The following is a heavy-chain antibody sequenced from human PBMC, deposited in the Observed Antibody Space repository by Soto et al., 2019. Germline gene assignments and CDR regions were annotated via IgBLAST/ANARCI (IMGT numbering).Heavy chain of an antibody. V-gene: IGHV4-4*02. CDR1: GDSMNSRDW. D-gene: IGHD6-6*01. J-gene: IGHJ4*02. CDR3: AAPPRY. Sequence: SETLSLTCAVSGDSMNSRDWWSWVRQSPGKGLEWIGEVRPGGSTNYNAALSNRVTISVDESKNQFSLRLTSVTAADTAVYYCAAPPRYWGQGTLVTVSS. CDR2: VRPGGST.